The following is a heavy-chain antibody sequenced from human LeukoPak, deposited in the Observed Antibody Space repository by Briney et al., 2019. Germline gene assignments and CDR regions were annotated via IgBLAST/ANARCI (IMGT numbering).Heavy chain of an antibody. CDR2: IYYIGST. CDR3: ARSNYYYYYMDV. V-gene: IGHV4-39*01. J-gene: IGHJ6*03. CDR1: GDSISSSSYY. Sequence: SETLSLTCTVSGDSISSSSYYWGWIRQPPGKGLEWIGTIYYIGSTYYNPSLESRVTISLDTSKNQFSLKLTSVTAADTAVYYCARSNYYYYYMDVWGKGTTVTVSS.